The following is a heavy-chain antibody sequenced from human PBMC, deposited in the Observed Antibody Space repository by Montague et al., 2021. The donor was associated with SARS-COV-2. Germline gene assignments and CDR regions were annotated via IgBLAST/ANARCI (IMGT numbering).Heavy chain of an antibody. CDR3: ANDVGALLGSGSYQGY. J-gene: IGHJ4*02. D-gene: IGHD3-10*01. V-gene: IGHV3-23*01. CDR1: GFTFSSYA. Sequence: SLRLSCAASGFTFSSYAMSWVRQAPGKGLELVSTISGSGGSTYYADSVKGRFTISRDNSKNTLYLQMNSLRAEDTAVYYCANDVGALLGSGSYQGYWGQGTLVTVSS. CDR2: ISGSGGST.